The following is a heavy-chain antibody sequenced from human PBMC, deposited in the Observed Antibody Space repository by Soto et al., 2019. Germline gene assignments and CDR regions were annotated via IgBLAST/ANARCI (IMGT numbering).Heavy chain of an antibody. J-gene: IGHJ4*02. V-gene: IGHV1-24*01. CDR2: FDPEDGET. CDR3: TTGQRPIRFLEWLSRYYFDY. Sequence: GALVKVSCKVSGYTLTELSMHWVRQAPGKGLEWMGGFDPEDGETIYAQKFQGRVTMTEDTSTDTAYMELSSLTSEDTAVYYCTTGQRPIRFLEWLSRYYFDYWGQGTLVTVS. D-gene: IGHD3-3*01. CDR1: GYTLTELS.